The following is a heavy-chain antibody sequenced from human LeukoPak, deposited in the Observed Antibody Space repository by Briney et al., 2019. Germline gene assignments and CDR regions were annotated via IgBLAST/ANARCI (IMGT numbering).Heavy chain of an antibody. CDR1: GYTFTGYY. CDR2: INPNSGGT. CDR3: ARDPIVVVPAVDYGMDV. J-gene: IGHJ6*02. Sequence: ASVRVSCKASGYTFTGYYMHWVRQAPGQGLEWMGWINPNSGGTNYAQKFQGRVTMTRDTSISTAYMELSRLSSDDTAVYYCARDPIVVVPAVDYGMDVWGQGTTVTVSS. D-gene: IGHD2-2*01. V-gene: IGHV1-2*02.